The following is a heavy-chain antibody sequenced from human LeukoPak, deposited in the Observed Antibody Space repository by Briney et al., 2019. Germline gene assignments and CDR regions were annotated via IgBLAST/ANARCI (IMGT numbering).Heavy chain of an antibody. CDR3: ARDEGSAYPFDY. CDR1: GGSISSGDDY. D-gene: IGHD3-22*01. V-gene: IGHV4-30-4*01. CDR2: IYHSGST. J-gene: IGHJ4*02. Sequence: SETLSLTCTVSGGSISSGDDYWSWIRQPPEKGLEWIGYIYHSGSTYYNPSLKSRVTISVDRSKNQFSLKLSSVTAADTAVYFCARDEGSAYPFDYWGQGTLVTVSS.